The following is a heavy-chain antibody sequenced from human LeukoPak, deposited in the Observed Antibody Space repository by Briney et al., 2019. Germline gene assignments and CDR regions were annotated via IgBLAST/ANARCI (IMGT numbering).Heavy chain of an antibody. CDR1: GFTFTKNW. J-gene: IGHJ4*02. Sequence: GGSLRLSCAASGFTFTKNWMHWVRQVPGKGLVWVSLIKDDGSGTTYADSVKGRFTISRDNAKNTVYLQMYSLRAEDTAIYYCARDRFHAVESWGQGTLVVVSS. V-gene: IGHV3-74*01. CDR2: IKDDGSGT. CDR3: ARDRFHAVES. D-gene: IGHD3-16*01.